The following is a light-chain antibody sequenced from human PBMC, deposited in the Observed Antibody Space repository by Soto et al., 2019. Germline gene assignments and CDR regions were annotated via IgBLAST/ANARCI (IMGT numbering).Light chain of an antibody. V-gene: IGLV1-47*01. CDR3: AAWDDSLSGYV. CDR2: RNN. Sequence: QSALTQPPSASGTPGQRVTISCSGSSSNIGSNYVYWYQQLPGTAPNLLIYRNNQRPSGVPDRFSGSKSGTSASLAISGLRSEDEADYYCAAWDDSLSGYVFGTGTKVTV. J-gene: IGLJ1*01. CDR1: SSNIGSNY.